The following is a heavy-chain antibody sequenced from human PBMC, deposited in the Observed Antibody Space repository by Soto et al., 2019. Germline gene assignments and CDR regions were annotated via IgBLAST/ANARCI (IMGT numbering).Heavy chain of an antibody. Sequence: PGGSLRLSCAASGFTFSSYWMHWVRQAPGKGLVWVSRINSDGSSTSYADSVKGRFTISRDNAKNTLYLQMNSLRAEDTAVYYCARATGYSYGHFDYWGQGTLVTVSS. CDR2: INSDGSST. CDR3: ARATGYSYGHFDY. J-gene: IGHJ4*02. CDR1: GFTFSSYW. V-gene: IGHV3-74*01. D-gene: IGHD5-18*01.